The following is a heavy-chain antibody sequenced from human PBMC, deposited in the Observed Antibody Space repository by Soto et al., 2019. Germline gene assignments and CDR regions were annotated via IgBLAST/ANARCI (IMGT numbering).Heavy chain of an antibody. CDR2: ISGYNGNT. Sequence: QVQLVQSGTEVKKPGASVKVSCKASGYTFTSYGISWVRQAPGQGPEWMGWISGYNGNTHYAQKFQGKVTMTTDTSTSTAYMELRSLRSDYTAVYYCAKADSNYAGRFSYYYMDVWGNGTLVTVSS. J-gene: IGHJ6*03. CDR1: GYTFTSYG. V-gene: IGHV1-18*01. D-gene: IGHD4-4*01. CDR3: AKADSNYAGRFSYYYMDV.